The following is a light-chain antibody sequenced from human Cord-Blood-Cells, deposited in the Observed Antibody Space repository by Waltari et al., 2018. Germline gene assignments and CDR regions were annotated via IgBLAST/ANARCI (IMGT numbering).Light chain of an antibody. V-gene: IGKV3-11*01. J-gene: IGKJ3*01. Sequence: DIVLTQSHATLSLSPGERATLTCRASQSVSSYLAWYQQKPGQAPRLLIYDASNRATSIPARFSGSGSGTDFTLTISSLEPEDFAVYYCQQRSNWPPFTFGPGTKVDIK. CDR3: QQRSNWPPFT. CDR2: DAS. CDR1: QSVSSY.